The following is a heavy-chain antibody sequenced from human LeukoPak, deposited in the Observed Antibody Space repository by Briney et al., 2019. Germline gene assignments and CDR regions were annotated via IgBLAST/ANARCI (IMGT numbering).Heavy chain of an antibody. V-gene: IGHV1-58*02. CDR3: AGTPWFGELTLDY. D-gene: IGHD3-10*01. J-gene: IGHJ4*02. CDR2: IVVGSGNT. Sequence: SVKVSCKASGFTXTSSTIQWVRQARGQRLELIGWIVVGSGNTNYAQKFQERVIITRDMSTTTVYMELSSLRSEDTAVYYCAGTPWFGELTLDYWGQGTLVTVSS. CDR1: GFTXTSST.